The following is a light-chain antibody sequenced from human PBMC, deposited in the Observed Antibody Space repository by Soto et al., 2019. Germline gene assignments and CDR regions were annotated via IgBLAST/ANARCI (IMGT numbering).Light chain of an antibody. CDR3: KQRSNWPQT. CDR1: QNVANY. CDR2: ESS. V-gene: IGKV3-11*01. Sequence: EIVLTQSPAPLSLSPGERATLSCRASQNVANYLDWYQQKPGPAPRLLIYESSNRATGIAARFSGSGSGTDFTLTISSLEPEEFAVYYCKQRSNWPQTFGQGTKVDIK. J-gene: IGKJ1*01.